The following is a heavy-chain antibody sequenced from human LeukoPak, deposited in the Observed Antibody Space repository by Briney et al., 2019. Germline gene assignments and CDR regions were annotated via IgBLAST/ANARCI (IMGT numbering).Heavy chain of an antibody. CDR3: AKGVYSSGSDYFDS. CDR2: ISYAGSNK. D-gene: IGHD6-19*01. CDR1: GFSFSSYG. Sequence: GRSLRLSCAASGFSFSSYGMHWVRQAPGKGLEWVAVISYAGSNKYYAGSVKGRFTISRDNSKNTLYLQMNSLRGEDTAVYYCAKGVYSSGSDYFDSWGQGTLVTVSS. J-gene: IGHJ4*02. V-gene: IGHV3-30*18.